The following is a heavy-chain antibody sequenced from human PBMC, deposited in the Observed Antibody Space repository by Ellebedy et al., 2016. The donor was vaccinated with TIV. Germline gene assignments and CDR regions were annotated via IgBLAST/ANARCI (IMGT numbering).Heavy chain of an antibody. J-gene: IGHJ6*02. CDR3: ARIAVAGVRDYYYGMDV. CDR2: IDWDDDK. D-gene: IGHD6-19*01. CDR1: GFSLSTSGMC. V-gene: IGHV2-70*11. Sequence: SGPTLVKPTQTLTLTCTFSGFSLSTSGMCVSWIRQPPGKALEWLARIDWDDDKYYSTSLKTRLTISKDTSKNQVVLTMTNMDPVDTATYYCARIAVAGVRDYYYGMDVWGQGTTVTVSS.